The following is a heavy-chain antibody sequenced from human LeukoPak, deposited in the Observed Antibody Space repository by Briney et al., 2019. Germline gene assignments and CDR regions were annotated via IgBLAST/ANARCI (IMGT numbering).Heavy chain of an antibody. CDR1: GFTFSSYA. D-gene: IGHD3-22*01. V-gene: IGHV3-23*01. J-gene: IGHJ2*01. CDR3: AGSDTIGYLPREWDYWYFDR. Sequence: GGSLRLSCAASGFTFSSYAMSWVRQAPGKGLEWVSAISGSGGSTYYADSVKGRFTISRDNAKNSLYLQLNSLRAEDTAVYYCAGSDTIGYLPREWDYWYFDRWGRGTLVTVSS. CDR2: ISGSGGST.